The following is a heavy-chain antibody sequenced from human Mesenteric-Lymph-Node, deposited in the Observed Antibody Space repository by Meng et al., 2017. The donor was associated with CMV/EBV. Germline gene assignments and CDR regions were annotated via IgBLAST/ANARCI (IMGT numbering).Heavy chain of an antibody. CDR2: VSAYNGNT. CDR3: AREGDSSGWLGY. V-gene: IGHV1-18*01. CDR1: GYTFISYA. J-gene: IGHJ4*02. D-gene: IGHD6-19*01. Sequence: CKAYGYTFISYAISWVRQAPGQGLEWMGWVSAYNGNTNCAQKFQGRVTMTTDTSTNTVFMELRRLRSDDTAVYYCAREGDSSGWLGYWGQGTLVTVSS.